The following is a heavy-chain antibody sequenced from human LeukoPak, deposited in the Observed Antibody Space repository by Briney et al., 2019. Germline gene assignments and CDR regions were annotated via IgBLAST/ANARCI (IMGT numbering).Heavy chain of an antibody. Sequence: SETLSLTCTVSGGSISSGGYYWSWIRQHPGKGLEWIGYIYYSGSTYYNPSLKSRVTISVDTSKNQFSLKLSSVTAADTAVYYWARDRVTGEGVGAWFDPWGQGTLVTVSS. V-gene: IGHV4-31*03. J-gene: IGHJ5*02. CDR1: GGSISSGGYY. CDR3: ARDRVTGEGVGAWFDP. CDR2: IYYSGST. D-gene: IGHD7-27*01.